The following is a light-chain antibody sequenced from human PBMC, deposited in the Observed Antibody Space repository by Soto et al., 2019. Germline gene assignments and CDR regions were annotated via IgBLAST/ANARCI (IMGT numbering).Light chain of an antibody. CDR2: NSS. J-gene: IGKJ1*01. Sequence: EIVLTQSPGTLSLSPGERATLSCRASQSVRSNYLAWYQQKPGQAPRLLIYNSSTRATGIPDRFSGSGSGTDFTLTINRLEPEDFALYYCQQYRDLPQTFGQGTKVDIK. V-gene: IGKV3-20*01. CDR3: QQYRDLPQT. CDR1: QSVRSNY.